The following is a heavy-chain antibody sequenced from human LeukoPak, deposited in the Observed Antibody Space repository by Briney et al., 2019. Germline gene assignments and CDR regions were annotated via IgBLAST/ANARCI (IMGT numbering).Heavy chain of an antibody. CDR2: INHNVN. V-gene: IGHV3-7*03. CDR1: GFTFSSYW. D-gene: IGHD3-16*01. J-gene: IGHJ6*02. Sequence: GGSLRLSCAASGFTFSSYWMSWVRQAPGKGLEWVASINHNVNYYVDSVKGRFTISRDNAKNSLYLQMSNLRAEDTAVYFCARGGGLDVWGQGATVTVSS. CDR3: ARGGGLDV.